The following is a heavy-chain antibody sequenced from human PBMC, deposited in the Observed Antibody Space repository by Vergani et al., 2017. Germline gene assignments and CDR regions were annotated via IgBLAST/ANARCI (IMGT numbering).Heavy chain of an antibody. CDR1: GGSISSSSYY. D-gene: IGHD2-2*01. CDR3: ARHLAYCGSTSCYYYYYYYMDV. V-gene: IGHV4-39*01. J-gene: IGHJ6*03. Sequence: QLQLQESGPGLVKPSETLSLTCTVSGGSISSSSYYWGWIRQPPGKGLEWIGSIYYSGSTYYNPSLKSRVTISVDTSKNQFSLKLSSVTAADTAVYYCARHLAYCGSTSCYYYYYYYMDVWGKGTTVTVSS. CDR2: IYYSGST.